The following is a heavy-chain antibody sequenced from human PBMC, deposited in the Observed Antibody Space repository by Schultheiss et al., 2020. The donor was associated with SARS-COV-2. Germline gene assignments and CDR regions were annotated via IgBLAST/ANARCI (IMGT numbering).Heavy chain of an antibody. CDR2: ISSTSTYI. D-gene: IGHD3-3*01. Sequence: GGSLRLSCAASGFTFSTYAMSWVRQAPGKGLEWVSFISSTSTYIYYGDSVKGRFSISRDDATNSLYLQMNSLRAEDTAVYYCVRDMRYDGGFDPWGQGTLVTVSS. J-gene: IGHJ5*02. CDR3: VRDMRYDGGFDP. V-gene: IGHV3-21*01. CDR1: GFTFSTYA.